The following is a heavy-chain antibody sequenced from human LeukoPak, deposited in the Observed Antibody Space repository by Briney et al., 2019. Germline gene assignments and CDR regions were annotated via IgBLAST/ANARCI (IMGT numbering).Heavy chain of an antibody. CDR3: AREASAENSGWFFDY. CDR2: ISSGATT. V-gene: IGHV3-53*05. CDR1: GPRIIKK. Sequence: GGSLRLSCVDLGGPRIIKKKSWVRQAPGKGLEWVSVISSGATTNNAESVKGRFSTSRDNSKNTLFLQMGSLRVEDMAVYYCAREASAENSGWFFDYWGQGTLVAVSS. J-gene: IGHJ4*02. D-gene: IGHD2/OR15-2a*01.